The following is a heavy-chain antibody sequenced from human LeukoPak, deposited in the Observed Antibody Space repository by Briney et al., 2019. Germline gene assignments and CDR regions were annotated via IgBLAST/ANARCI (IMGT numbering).Heavy chain of an antibody. CDR1: GFPFSSYG. D-gene: IGHD2-21*02. V-gene: IGHV3-33*01. J-gene: IGHJ3*02. CDR2: IWYDGSKK. CDR3: ARIYCGGDCLDAAPLSDAFDI. Sequence: GRSLRLSCAASGFPFSSYGMHWVRQAPGKGLEWVAVIWYDGSKKYCGDSVKGRFTTSRDNSKNTLYLQVNSLRAEDTAVYYCARIYCGGDCLDAAPLSDAFDIWGQGTMVTVSS.